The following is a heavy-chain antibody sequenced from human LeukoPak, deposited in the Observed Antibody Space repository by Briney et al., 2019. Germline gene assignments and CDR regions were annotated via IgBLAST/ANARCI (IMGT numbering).Heavy chain of an antibody. Sequence: PGGSLRLSCAASGFTFSSHWMSWVRQPPGKGLVWVSHIKQEGSEKYYADSVKGRFTISRDNAKNSLYLQMNSLRAEDTAVYYCARFAGYSSSWGVDYWGQGTLVSVSS. CDR3: ARFAGYSSSWGVDY. V-gene: IGHV3-7*01. CDR1: GFTFSSHW. D-gene: IGHD6-13*01. CDR2: IKQEGSEK. J-gene: IGHJ4*02.